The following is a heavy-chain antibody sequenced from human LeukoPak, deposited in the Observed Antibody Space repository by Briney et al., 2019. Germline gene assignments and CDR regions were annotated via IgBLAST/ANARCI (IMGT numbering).Heavy chain of an antibody. V-gene: IGHV3-74*01. J-gene: IGHJ5*02. CDR1: GFTFSSYW. CDR2: IKSDVSSI. D-gene: IGHD4-17*01. Sequence: GGSLRLSCAASGFTFSSYWMHWVRQAPGKGLVWVSRIKSDVSSISYADSVKGRFTISRDNAKNTLYLQMNSLRVEDTAVYYCARASYGGAFDPWGQGTLVTVSS. CDR3: ARASYGGAFDP.